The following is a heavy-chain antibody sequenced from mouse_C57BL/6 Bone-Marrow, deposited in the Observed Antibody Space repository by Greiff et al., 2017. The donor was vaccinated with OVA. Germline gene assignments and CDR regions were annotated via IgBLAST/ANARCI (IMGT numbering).Heavy chain of an antibody. J-gene: IGHJ3*01. CDR1: GYTFTSYW. CDR2: IHPNSGST. CDR3: ARTDYYYGSSYFFFAY. Sequence: QVQLKQPGAELVKPGASVKLSCKASGYTFTSYWMHWVKQRPGQGLEWIGMIHPNSGSTNYNEKFKSKATLTVDKSSSTAYMQLSSLTSEDSAVYYCARTDYYYGSSYFFFAYWGQGTLVTVSA. V-gene: IGHV1-64*01. D-gene: IGHD1-1*01.